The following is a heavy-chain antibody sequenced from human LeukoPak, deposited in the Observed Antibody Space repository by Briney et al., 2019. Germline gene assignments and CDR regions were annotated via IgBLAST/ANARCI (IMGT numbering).Heavy chain of an antibody. CDR3: ARHLVAPDY. CDR1: GYSFTSYW. CDR2: IYPGDSDT. Sequence: GESPKISCKGSGYSFTSYWIGWVRQMPGKGLEWVGIIYPGDSDTKYSPSFQGQVTISADKSISTAYLQWSSLKASDTAMYFCARHLVAPDYWGQGTLATVSS. J-gene: IGHJ4*02. V-gene: IGHV5-51*01. D-gene: IGHD5-12*01.